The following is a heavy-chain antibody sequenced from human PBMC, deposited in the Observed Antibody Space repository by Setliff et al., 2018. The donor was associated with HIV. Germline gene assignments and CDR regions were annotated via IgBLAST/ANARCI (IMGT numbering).Heavy chain of an antibody. CDR1: GYMFSDYG. Sequence: ASVKVSCKASGYMFSDYGITWVRQAPGQGLEWMGWITVHNGHTNYAQKFQGRVAMTADTSATTASLELRSLRSDDTAVYYCVRIVPATISDFYYYMDVWGQGTTVTVSS. D-gene: IGHD2-2*01. J-gene: IGHJ6*01. V-gene: IGHV1-18*01. CDR3: VRIVPATISDFYYYMDV. CDR2: ITVHNGHT.